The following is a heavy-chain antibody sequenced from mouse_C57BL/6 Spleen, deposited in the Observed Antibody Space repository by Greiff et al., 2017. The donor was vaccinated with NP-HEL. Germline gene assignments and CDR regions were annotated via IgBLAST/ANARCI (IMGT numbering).Heavy chain of an antibody. J-gene: IGHJ2*01. Sequence: EVNVVESGGGLVKPGGSLKLSCAASGFTFSSYAMSWVRQTPEKRLEWVATISDGGSYTYYPDNVKGRFTISRDNAKNNLYLQMSHLKSEDTAMYYCARGDGPRDFDYWGQGTTLTVSS. CDR1: GFTFSSYA. D-gene: IGHD2-3*01. CDR2: ISDGGSYT. CDR3: ARGDGPRDFDY. V-gene: IGHV5-4*03.